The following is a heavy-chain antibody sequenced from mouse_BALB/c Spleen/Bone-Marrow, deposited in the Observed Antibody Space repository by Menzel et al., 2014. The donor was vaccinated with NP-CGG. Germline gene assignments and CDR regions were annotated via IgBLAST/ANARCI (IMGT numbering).Heavy chain of an antibody. J-gene: IGHJ2*01. CDR2: IYPGNSDT. D-gene: IGHD3-1*01. Sequence: EVLLQQSGTVLARPGAAVKMSCKASGYTFSNYWMHWVKQRPGQGLEWIGTIYPGNSDTTYNQKFKGKATLTAVTSTSTAYMELSSLTNEDSAVYYCTTLARNKFDYWGQGTTLTVSS. CDR3: TTLARNKFDY. CDR1: GYTFSNYW. V-gene: IGHV1-5*01.